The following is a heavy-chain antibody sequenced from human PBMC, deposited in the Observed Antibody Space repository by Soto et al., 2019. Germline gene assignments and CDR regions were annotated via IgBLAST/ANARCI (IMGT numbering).Heavy chain of an antibody. J-gene: IGHJ6*02. V-gene: IGHV4-31*03. D-gene: IGHD3-3*02. CDR3: ARDIFGVEDYGMDV. CDR2: IYYSGST. Sequence: PSETLSLTCTVSGGSISSGGYYWDWIRQHPGKGLEWIGYIYYSGSTYYNPSLKSRVTISVDTSKNQFSLKLSSVTAADTAVYYCARDIFGVEDYGMDVWGQGTTVTVSS. CDR1: GGSISSGGYY.